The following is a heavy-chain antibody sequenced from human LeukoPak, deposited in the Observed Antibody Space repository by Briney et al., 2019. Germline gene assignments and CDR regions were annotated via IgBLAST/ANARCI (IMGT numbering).Heavy chain of an antibody. CDR3: ARVMYYCDSSGQITYYYYYGMDV. J-gene: IGHJ6*02. V-gene: IGHV1-69*04. CDR2: IIPILGIA. CDR1: GGTFSSYA. Sequence: SVKVSCKASGGTFSSYAIIWVRQAPGRGLEWMGRIIPILGIANYAQKFQGRVTITADKSTSTAYMELSSLRSEDTAVYYCARVMYYCDSSGQITYYYYYGMDVWGQGTTVTVSS. D-gene: IGHD3-22*01.